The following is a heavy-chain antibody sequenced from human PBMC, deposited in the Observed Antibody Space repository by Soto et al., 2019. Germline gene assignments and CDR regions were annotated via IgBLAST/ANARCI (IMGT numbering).Heavy chain of an antibody. J-gene: IGHJ6*02. V-gene: IGHV3-49*03. CDR3: SWSYYGVRYYYYGMDV. Sequence: GGSLRLSCTASGFTFGDYAMSWFRQAPGKGLEWVGFIRSKAYGGTTEYAASVKGRFTISRDDSKSIAYLQMNSLKTEDTAVYYCSWSYYGVRYYYYGMDVWGQGTTVTVSS. D-gene: IGHD1-26*01. CDR2: IRSKAYGGTT. CDR1: GFTFGDYA.